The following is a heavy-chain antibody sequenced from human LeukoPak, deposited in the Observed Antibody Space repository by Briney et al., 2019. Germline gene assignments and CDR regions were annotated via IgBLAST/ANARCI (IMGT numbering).Heavy chain of an antibody. Sequence: SGTLSLTCTVSGGSISSGSYYWSWIRQPAGKGLEWIGRIYTSGSTNYNPSLKSRVTISVDTSKNQFSLKLSSVTAADTAVYYCARDHGFGEFLRWGQGTLVTVSS. CDR1: GGSISSGSYY. CDR3: ARDHGFGEFLR. CDR2: IYTSGST. D-gene: IGHD3-10*01. V-gene: IGHV4-61*02. J-gene: IGHJ4*02.